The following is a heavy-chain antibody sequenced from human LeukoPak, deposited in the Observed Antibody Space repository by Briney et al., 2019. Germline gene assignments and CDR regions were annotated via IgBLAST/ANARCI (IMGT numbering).Heavy chain of an antibody. CDR2: INHSGST. J-gene: IGHJ5*02. V-gene: IGHV4-34*01. Sequence: SETLSLTCAVYGGSFSGYYWSWIRQPPGKGLEWIGEINHSGSTNYNPSLKSRVTISVDTSKNQFSLKLSSVTAADTAVYYCARGTRYYGSGSYSRGWNWFDPWGQGTLVTVSS. CDR1: GGSFSGYY. CDR3: ARGTRYYGSGSYSRGWNWFDP. D-gene: IGHD3-10*01.